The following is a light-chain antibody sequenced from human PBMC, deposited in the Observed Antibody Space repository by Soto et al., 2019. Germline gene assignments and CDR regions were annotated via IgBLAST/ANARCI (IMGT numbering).Light chain of an antibody. CDR1: SSDIGKYKV. CDR3: CSYVGNSLWL. CDR2: EAT. V-gene: IGLV2-23*01. J-gene: IGLJ3*02. Sequence: QSVLTQPASVSGSPGQSITISCIGASSDIGKYKVVSWYQHPPGKVPKLLIYEATKRPSGVSDRFSGSKSDNTASLTISGLQAEDEADYYCCSYVGNSLWLFGGGTK.